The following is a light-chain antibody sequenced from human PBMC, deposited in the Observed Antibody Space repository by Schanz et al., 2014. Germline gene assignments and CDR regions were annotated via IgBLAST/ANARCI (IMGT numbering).Light chain of an antibody. CDR1: QSVSSK. CDR3: QQYSNWIWT. V-gene: IGKV3-15*01. CDR2: GAS. J-gene: IGKJ1*01. Sequence: EIVMTQSPATLSVSPGERATLSCRASQSVSSKLAWYQQKHGQAPRLLIYGASTRATGIPARFSGSGSGTEFTLTISSLQSEDFAVYFCQQYSNWIWTFGQGTKVEIK.